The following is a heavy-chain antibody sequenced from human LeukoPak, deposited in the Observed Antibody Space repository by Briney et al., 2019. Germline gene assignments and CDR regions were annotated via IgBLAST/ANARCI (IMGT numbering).Heavy chain of an antibody. Sequence: PSETLSLTCSVSGGSLSTCSWTWVRQSPGKRLEWIGSIYNGGTTNYNPSLKSRGTISTDTAKNQFSLRLRSVSAADTAIYYCARDTTVASGMEYWGQGTLVTVSS. CDR1: GGSLSTCS. J-gene: IGHJ4*02. CDR3: ARDTTVASGMEY. V-gene: IGHV4-59*01. D-gene: IGHD5-12*01. CDR2: IYNGGTT.